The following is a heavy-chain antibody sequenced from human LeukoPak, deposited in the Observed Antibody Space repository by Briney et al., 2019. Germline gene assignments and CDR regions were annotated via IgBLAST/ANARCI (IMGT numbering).Heavy chain of an antibody. V-gene: IGHV3-74*01. CDR3: ARAVDVYTYGYGY. CDR1: GFTFSSYW. J-gene: IGHJ4*02. D-gene: IGHD5-18*01. Sequence: RGSLILSCAASGFTFSSYWIHWVRQAPGKGLVWVSRINTDGGFTDYADSVKGRFTVSRDNAKNTVYLQMNSLGDEDTAVYYCARAVDVYTYGYGYWGQGTLVIVSS. CDR2: INTDGGFT.